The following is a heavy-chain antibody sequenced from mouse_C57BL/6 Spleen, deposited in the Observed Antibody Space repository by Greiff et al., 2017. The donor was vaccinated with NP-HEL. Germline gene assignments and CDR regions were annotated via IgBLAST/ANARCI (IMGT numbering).Heavy chain of an antibody. CDR1: GYTFTSYW. J-gene: IGHJ4*01. D-gene: IGHD4-1*01. CDR2: IDPSDSYT. Sequence: QVQLKESGAELARPGASVKLSCKASGYTFTSYWMHWVKQRPGQGLEWIGEIDPSDSYTNYNQKFKGKSTLTVDKSSSTAYMQLSSLTSEDSAVYYCARRETGTYAMDYWGQGTSVTVSS. CDR3: ARRETGTYAMDY. V-gene: IGHV1-69*01.